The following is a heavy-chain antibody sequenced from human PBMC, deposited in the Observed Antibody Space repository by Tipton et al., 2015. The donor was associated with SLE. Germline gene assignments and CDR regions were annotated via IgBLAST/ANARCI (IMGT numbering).Heavy chain of an antibody. CDR1: GGSISSGGYY. CDR2: IYYSGST. Sequence: TLSLTCAVYGGSISSGGYYWSWIRQPPGKGLEWIGSIYYSGSTYYIPSLKSRVTISVDTSKNQFSLKLSSVTAADTAVYYCAGMSYPREGYFDYWGQGTLVTVSS. D-gene: IGHD1-26*01. CDR3: AGMSYPREGYFDY. V-gene: IGHV4-39*07. J-gene: IGHJ4*02.